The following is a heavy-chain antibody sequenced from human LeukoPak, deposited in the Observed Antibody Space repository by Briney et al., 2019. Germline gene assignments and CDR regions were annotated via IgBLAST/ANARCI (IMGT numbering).Heavy chain of an antibody. V-gene: IGHV4-31*03. D-gene: IGHD6-19*01. J-gene: IGHJ4*02. CDR1: GGSISSGDYY. Sequence: SETLSLTCTVSGGSISSGDYYWSWIRQHPGKGLEWIGYIYYSGSTYYNPSLKSRVTISVDTSKNQFSLKLSSVTAADTAVYYCASIAVAGTGAYFDYWGQGTLVTVSS. CDR3: ASIAVAGTGAYFDY. CDR2: IYYSGST.